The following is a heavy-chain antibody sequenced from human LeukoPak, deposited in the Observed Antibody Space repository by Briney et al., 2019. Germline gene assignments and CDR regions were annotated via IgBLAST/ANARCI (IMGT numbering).Heavy chain of an antibody. CDR2: TYYRSKWYN. V-gene: IGHV6-1*01. CDR1: GDSVSSNSAA. Sequence: SQTLSLTCAISGDSVSSNSAAWNWIRQSPSRGLEWLGRTYYRSKWYNDYAASVKSRITINPDTSKNQFSLQLNSVTPEDTAAYYCARGRILTGYNWFDPWGQGTLVTVSS. J-gene: IGHJ5*02. D-gene: IGHD3-9*01. CDR3: ARGRILTGYNWFDP.